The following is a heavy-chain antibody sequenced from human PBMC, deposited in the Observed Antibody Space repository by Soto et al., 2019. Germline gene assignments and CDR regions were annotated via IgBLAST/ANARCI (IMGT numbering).Heavy chain of an antibody. J-gene: IGHJ6*03. CDR3: ARRGKKSFYYYMDV. V-gene: IGHV4-59*08. CDR2: VFSSGST. Sequence: QVQLQESGPGLVKPSETLSLTCTVSGGSISSYYWTWVRQSPGKGLEWIGYVFSSGSTNYNPSLESRVTISLDPSKTQFSLKVISVTAADTAVYYCARRGKKSFYYYMDVWGKGTTVTVSS. CDR1: GGSISSYY.